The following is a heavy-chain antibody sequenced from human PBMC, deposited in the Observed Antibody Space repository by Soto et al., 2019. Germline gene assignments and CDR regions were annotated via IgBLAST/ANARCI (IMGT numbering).Heavy chain of an antibody. D-gene: IGHD6-13*01. J-gene: IGHJ6*02. CDR1: GFSLSTSGMC. CDR2: IDWDDDK. Sequence: SGPTLVKPTQTLTLTCTFSGFSLSTSGMCVSWIRQPPGKALEWLALIDWDDDKYYSTSLKTRLTISKDTSKNQVVLTMTNMDPVDTATYYCARDLWYSSSWYGMDVWGQGTTVTVSS. V-gene: IGHV2-70*01. CDR3: ARDLWYSSSWYGMDV.